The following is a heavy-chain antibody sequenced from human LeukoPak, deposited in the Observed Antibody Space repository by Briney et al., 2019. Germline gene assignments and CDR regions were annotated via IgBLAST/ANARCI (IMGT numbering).Heavy chain of an antibody. D-gene: IGHD1-26*01. J-gene: IGHJ4*02. Sequence: PSETLSLTCTVSGGSISSYYWSWIRQPAGKGLEWIGRIYTSGSTNYNPSLKSRVTMSVDTSKNQSSLKLSSVTAADTAVYYCARDGVGSGGEPNFDYWGQGTLVTVSS. V-gene: IGHV4-4*07. CDR1: GGSISSYY. CDR3: ARDGVGSGGEPNFDY. CDR2: IYTSGST.